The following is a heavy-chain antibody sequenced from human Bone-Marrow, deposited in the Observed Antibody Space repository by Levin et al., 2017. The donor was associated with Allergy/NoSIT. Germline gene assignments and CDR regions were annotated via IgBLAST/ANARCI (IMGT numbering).Heavy chain of an antibody. J-gene: IGHJ4*02. CDR1: GGSISVYY. Sequence: SETLSLTCTVSGGSISVYYCSWIRQPPGKGLEWIGYVSNSGSTNYNPALKSRISISVDTSKNQFSLKLSSVTAADTAVYYCARDLGASYFDYWGQGTLVTVSS. V-gene: IGHV4-59*01. D-gene: IGHD3-16*01. CDR3: ARDLGASYFDY. CDR2: VSNSGST.